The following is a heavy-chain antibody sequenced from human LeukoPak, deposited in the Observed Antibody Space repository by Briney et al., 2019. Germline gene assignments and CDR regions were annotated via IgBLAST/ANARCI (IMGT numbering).Heavy chain of an antibody. CDR3: AKGTDFTMIVLTPLDY. CDR1: GFTFSSYA. D-gene: IGHD3-22*01. CDR2: ISGSGGST. Sequence: PGGSLRLSCAASGFTFSSYAMSWVRQAPGKGLEWVSAISGSGGSTYYADSVKGRFTITRDNSKNTLYLQMNSLRAEDTAVYYCAKGTDFTMIVLTPLDYWGQGTLVTVSS. V-gene: IGHV3-23*01. J-gene: IGHJ4*02.